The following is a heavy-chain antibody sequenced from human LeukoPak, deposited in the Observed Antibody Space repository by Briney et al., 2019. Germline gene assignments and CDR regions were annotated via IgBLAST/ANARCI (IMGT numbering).Heavy chain of an antibody. J-gene: IGHJ6*03. Sequence: SVKVSCKASGGTFSSYAISWVRQAPGQGLEWMGGIIPIFGTANYAQKFQGRVTITTDESTGTAYMELSSLRSEDTAVYYCARAAGYCSSASCYVDDYYYYMDVWGKGTTVTVSS. D-gene: IGHD2-2*01. V-gene: IGHV1-69*05. CDR1: GGTFSSYA. CDR2: IIPIFGTA. CDR3: ARAAGYCSSASCYVDDYYYYMDV.